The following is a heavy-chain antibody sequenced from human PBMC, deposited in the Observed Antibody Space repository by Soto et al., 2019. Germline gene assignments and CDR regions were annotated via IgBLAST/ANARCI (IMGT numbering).Heavy chain of an antibody. Sequence: ASVKVSCKVSGYTLTELSMHWVRQAPGKGLEWMGGFDPEDGETIYAQKFQGRVTMTEDTSTDTAYMELSSLRSEDTAVYYCATLRRITMIVVVITTGYYFDYWGQGTLVTVSS. J-gene: IGHJ4*02. D-gene: IGHD3-22*01. CDR1: GYTLTELS. V-gene: IGHV1-24*01. CDR2: FDPEDGET. CDR3: ATLRRITMIVVVITTGYYFDY.